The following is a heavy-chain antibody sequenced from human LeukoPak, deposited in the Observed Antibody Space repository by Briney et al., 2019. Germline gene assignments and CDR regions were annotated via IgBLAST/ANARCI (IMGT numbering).Heavy chain of an antibody. CDR1: GYSISSGYY. J-gene: IGHJ5*01. Sequence: KPSGTLSLTCAVSGYSISSGYYWGWIRQPPGKGLEGIGSIYHSGSTYYNPSLKSRVTISVDTSKNQYSMRLSSVTAADTAGYCCGSDYPHFGAWGPVILVTV. V-gene: IGHV4-38-2*01. D-gene: IGHD4/OR15-4a*01. CDR2: IYHSGST. CDR3: GSDYPHFGA.